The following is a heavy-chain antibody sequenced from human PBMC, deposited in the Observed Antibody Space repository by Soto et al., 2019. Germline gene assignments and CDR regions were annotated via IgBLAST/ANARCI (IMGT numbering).Heavy chain of an antibody. CDR3: AIVWRSRSSSWYRKQYYYGMDV. D-gene: IGHD6-13*01. Sequence: SETLSLTCTVSGGSISSSDYYWSWIRQPPGKGLEWIGYIYYSGSTYYNPSLKSRVTISVDTSKNQFSLKLSSVTAADTAVYYCAIVWRSRSSSWYRKQYYYGMDVWGRGTTVRVSS. CDR1: GGSISSSDYY. V-gene: IGHV4-30-4*01. CDR2: IYYSGST. J-gene: IGHJ6*02.